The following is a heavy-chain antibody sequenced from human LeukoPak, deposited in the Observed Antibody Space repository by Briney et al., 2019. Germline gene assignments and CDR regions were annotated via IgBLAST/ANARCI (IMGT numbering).Heavy chain of an antibody. D-gene: IGHD3-10*01. J-gene: IGHJ4*02. Sequence: GGSLRLSCAASGFSVSNNYMSWVRQAPGKGLEWVSSINSSSNYIYYADSVKGRFTISRDNAKNSLYLQMNSLRAEDTAVYYCARVPHAMVRGVIITEFYFDYWGQGTLVTVSS. CDR3: ARVPHAMVRGVIITEFYFDY. CDR2: INSSSNYI. V-gene: IGHV3-21*01. CDR1: GFSVSNNY.